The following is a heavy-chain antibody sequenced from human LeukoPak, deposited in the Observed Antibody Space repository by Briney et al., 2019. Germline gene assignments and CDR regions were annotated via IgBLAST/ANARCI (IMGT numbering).Heavy chain of an antibody. V-gene: IGHV3-21*01. CDR2: ISSSSSYI. Sequence: GGSLRLSCVTSGFTFNNAWLSWVRQAPGKGLEWVSSISSSSSYIYYADSVKGRFTISRDNAKNSLYLQMNSLRAEDTAVYYCARKATYYDFWSGYSFSHHYYYMDVWGKGTTVTVSS. CDR1: GFTFNNAW. D-gene: IGHD3-3*01. J-gene: IGHJ6*03. CDR3: ARKATYYDFWSGYSFSHHYYYMDV.